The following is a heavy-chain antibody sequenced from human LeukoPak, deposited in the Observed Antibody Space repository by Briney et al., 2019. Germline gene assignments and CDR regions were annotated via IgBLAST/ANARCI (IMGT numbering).Heavy chain of an antibody. V-gene: IGHV3-11*01. J-gene: IGHJ4*02. CDR2: ISSSGSTI. D-gene: IGHD3-9*01. Sequence: GGSLRLSCAASGFTFSDYYMSWIRQAPGKGLEWVSYISSSGSTIYYADSVKGRFTISRDNAKNSLYLQMNSLRAEDTAVYYCARDPGYFDWLSYYFDYWGQGTLVTVSS. CDR1: GFTFSDYY. CDR3: ARDPGYFDWLSYYFDY.